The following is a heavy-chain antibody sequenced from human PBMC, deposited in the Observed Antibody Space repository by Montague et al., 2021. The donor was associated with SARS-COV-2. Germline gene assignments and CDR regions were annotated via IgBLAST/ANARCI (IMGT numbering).Heavy chain of an antibody. V-gene: IGHV4-59*11. D-gene: IGHD3-22*01. CDR1: GGSLNKHY. Sequence: SETLSLTCTVSGGSLNKHYCSWIRKAPGKELEWLGNIFYKGNTNXNVXRWGRVSMSLDTPQNQFSLRLTSLTAADTAVYYCARSISSSGARDNWGQGILVTVS. J-gene: IGHJ4*02. CDR3: ARSISSSGARDN. CDR2: IFYKGNT.